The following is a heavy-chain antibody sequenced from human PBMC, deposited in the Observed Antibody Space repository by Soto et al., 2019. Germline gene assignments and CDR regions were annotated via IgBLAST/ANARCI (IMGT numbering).Heavy chain of an antibody. CDR3: ARSGSMVRGVIIYYYYYYYMDV. CDR2: IYYSGST. CDR1: GGYISGYY. D-gene: IGHD3-10*01. V-gene: IGHV4-59*01. Sequence: SEPLSLTCSVVGGYISGYYGSWIRQPPGKGLEWIGYIYYSGSTNYNPSLKSRVTISVDTSKNQFSLKLSAVTAADTAVYYCARSGSMVRGVIIYYYYYYYMDVWGKGTTVTVSS. J-gene: IGHJ6*03.